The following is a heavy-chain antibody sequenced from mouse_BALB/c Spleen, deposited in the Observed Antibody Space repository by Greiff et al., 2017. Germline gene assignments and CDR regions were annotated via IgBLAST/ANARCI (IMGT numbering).Heavy chain of an antibody. V-gene: IGHV1S22*01. J-gene: IGHJ4*01. D-gene: IGHD1-1*01. CDR2: IYPGSGST. Sequence: LQQPGSELVRPGASVKLSYKASGYTFTSYWMHWVKQRPGQGLEWIGNIYPGSGSTNYDEKFKSKATLTVDTSSSTAYMQLSSLTSEDSAVYYCTRNNYGRAMDYWGQGTSVTVSS. CDR1: GYTFTSYW. CDR3: TRNNYGRAMDY.